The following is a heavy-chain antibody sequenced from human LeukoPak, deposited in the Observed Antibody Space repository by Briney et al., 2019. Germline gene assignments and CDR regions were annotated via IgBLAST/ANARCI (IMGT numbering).Heavy chain of an antibody. D-gene: IGHD6-19*01. CDR3: ARTGSGWSPAPLTYFDY. CDR1: GFTFSSYE. J-gene: IGHJ4*02. Sequence: GGSLRLSCAASGFTFSSYEMNWVRQAPGKGLEWVSYISSSGSTIYYADSAKGRFTISRDNAKNSLYLQMNSLRAGDTAVYYCARTGSGWSPAPLTYFDYWGQATLVTVSS. V-gene: IGHV3-48*03. CDR2: ISSSGSTI.